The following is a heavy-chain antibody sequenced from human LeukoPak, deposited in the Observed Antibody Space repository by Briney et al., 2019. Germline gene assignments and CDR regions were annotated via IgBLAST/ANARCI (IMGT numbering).Heavy chain of an antibody. CDR1: GFTFSSYA. Sequence: GGSLRLSCEASGFTFSSYAVHWVRQATGKGLEWVSAIGTAGDTYYPGSVKGRFTISRENAKNSLYLQMNSLRAEDTAVYYCARDLFGEFGYWGQGTLVTVSS. V-gene: IGHV3-13*01. D-gene: IGHD3-10*01. CDR2: IGTAGDT. J-gene: IGHJ4*02. CDR3: ARDLFGEFGY.